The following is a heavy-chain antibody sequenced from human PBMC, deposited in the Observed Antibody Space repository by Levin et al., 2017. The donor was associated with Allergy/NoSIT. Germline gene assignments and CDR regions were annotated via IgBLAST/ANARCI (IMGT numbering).Heavy chain of an antibody. J-gene: IGHJ3*02. CDR2: IRKKPNSYST. Sequence: GESLKISCAASGFTFSDHFMEWVRQAPGQGLEWVGRIRKKPNSYSTTYAASGKGRFIISRDDSKNSVYLQMNSLKTEDTAVYYCARVLDYYDSSGYSVDAFDIWGQGTMVTVSS. CDR3: ARVLDYYDSSGYSVDAFDI. CDR1: GFTFSDHF. D-gene: IGHD3-22*01. V-gene: IGHV3-72*01.